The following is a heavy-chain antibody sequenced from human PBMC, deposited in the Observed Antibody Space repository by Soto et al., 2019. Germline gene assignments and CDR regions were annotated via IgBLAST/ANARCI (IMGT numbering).Heavy chain of an antibody. CDR2: IYHSGST. D-gene: IGHD6-19*01. CDR3: ARDKGGGVAGKEYYFDY. V-gene: IGHV4-4*02. J-gene: IGHJ4*02. CDR1: SGSISSSNW. Sequence: QVQLQESGPGLVKPSGTLSLTCVVSSGSISSSNWWSWVRQPPGKGLEWIGEIYHSGSTNYNPSLKSRVTISGDKSKNQFSLKLSSVTAADTAVYYCARDKGGGVAGKEYYFDYWGQGTLVTVSS.